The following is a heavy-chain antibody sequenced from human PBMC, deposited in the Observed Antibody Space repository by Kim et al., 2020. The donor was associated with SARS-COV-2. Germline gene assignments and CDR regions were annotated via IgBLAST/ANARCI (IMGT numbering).Heavy chain of an antibody. D-gene: IGHD3-10*01. CDR2: IYYSGST. Sequence: SETLSLTCTVSGGSVSSGSYYWSWIRQPPGKGLEWIGYIYYSGSTNYNHSLKSRVTISVDTSKNQFSLKLSSVTAADTAVYYCAFRGGFGELQKRADIYAFDIWGQGTMVTVSS. CDR3: AFRGGFGELQKRADIYAFDI. CDR1: GGSVSSGSYY. J-gene: IGHJ3*02. V-gene: IGHV4-61*01.